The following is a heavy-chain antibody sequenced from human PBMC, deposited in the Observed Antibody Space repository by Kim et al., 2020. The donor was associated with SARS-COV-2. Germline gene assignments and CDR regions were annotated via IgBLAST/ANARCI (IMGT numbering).Heavy chain of an antibody. D-gene: IGHD6-13*01. CDR3: ARTKSSSWYPDY. V-gene: IGHV5-51*01. Sequence: RYSPSFQGQVTISADKSSSTAYLQWSSLKASDTAMYYCARTKSSSWYPDYWGQGTLVTVSS. J-gene: IGHJ4*02.